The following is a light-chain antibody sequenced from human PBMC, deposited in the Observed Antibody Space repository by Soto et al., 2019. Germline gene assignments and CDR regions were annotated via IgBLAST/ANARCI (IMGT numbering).Light chain of an antibody. CDR2: DAS. V-gene: IGKV1-33*01. CDR3: QHYNSYGT. CDR1: QDIRKY. J-gene: IGKJ1*01. Sequence: IQMTQTPSSLSASVGDRVTITCQATQDIRKYLNWYQQKPGKAPKLLIYDASSLETGVPSRFSGSGSGTEFTLTISSLQPDDFATYYCQHYNSYGTFGQGTKA.